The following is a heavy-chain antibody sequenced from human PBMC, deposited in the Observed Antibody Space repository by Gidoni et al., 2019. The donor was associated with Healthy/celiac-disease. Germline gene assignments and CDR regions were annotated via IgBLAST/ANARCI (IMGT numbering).Heavy chain of an antibody. J-gene: IGHJ5*02. CDR2: INHSGST. V-gene: IGHV4-34*01. CDR3: ARDNYYYDSSGYYLVWFDP. CDR1: GWSFSGYY. Sequence: QVQLQQWGAGLLKPSETLSLTCAVYGWSFSGYYWSWIRQPPGKGLEWIGEINHSGSTNYNPSLKSRVTISVDTSKNQFSLKLSSVTAADTAVYYCARDNYYYDSSGYYLVWFDPWGQGTLVTVSS. D-gene: IGHD3-22*01.